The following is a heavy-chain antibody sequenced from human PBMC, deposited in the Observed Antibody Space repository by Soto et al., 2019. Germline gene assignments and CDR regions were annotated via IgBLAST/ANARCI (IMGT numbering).Heavy chain of an antibody. CDR2: IYYSGST. CDR1: GGSISSYY. Sequence: SETLSLTCTVSGGSISSYYWSWIRQPPGKGLEWIGYIYYSGSTNYNPSLKSRVTISVDTSKNQFSLKLSSVTAADTAVYYCARGSTSGPYGDYVSAFDIWGQGTMVTVSS. J-gene: IGHJ3*02. D-gene: IGHD4-17*01. V-gene: IGHV4-59*01. CDR3: ARGSTSGPYGDYVSAFDI.